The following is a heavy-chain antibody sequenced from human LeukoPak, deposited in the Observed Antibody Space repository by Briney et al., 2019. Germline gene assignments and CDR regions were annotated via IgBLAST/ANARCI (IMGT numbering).Heavy chain of an antibody. D-gene: IGHD2-2*01. CDR2: IYYSGGT. J-gene: IGHJ6*02. CDR1: GGSISSYY. Sequence: SETLSLTCTVSGGSISSYYWSWIRQPPGKGLEWIGYIYYSGGTNYNPSLKSRVTISVDTSKNQFSLKLSSVTAADTAVYYCARFSRNYYYYGMDVWGQGTTVTVSS. CDR3: ARFSRNYYYYGMDV. V-gene: IGHV4-59*01.